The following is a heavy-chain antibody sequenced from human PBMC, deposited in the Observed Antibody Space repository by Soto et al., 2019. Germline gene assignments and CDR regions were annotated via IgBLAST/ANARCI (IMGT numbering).Heavy chain of an antibody. CDR3: ARTSYDSSGTAADP. Sequence: QVQLQESGPGLVKPSQTLSLTCTVSGGSISSGNNYWSWIRQHPGKGLEWIGYIYYSGSTYYNPALKSRVTIXVXTXXNQFSLKLSSVTAADTAVYYCARTSYDSSGTAADPWGQGTLVTVSS. V-gene: IGHV4-31*03. CDR1: GGSISSGNNY. J-gene: IGHJ5*02. CDR2: IYYSGST. D-gene: IGHD3-22*01.